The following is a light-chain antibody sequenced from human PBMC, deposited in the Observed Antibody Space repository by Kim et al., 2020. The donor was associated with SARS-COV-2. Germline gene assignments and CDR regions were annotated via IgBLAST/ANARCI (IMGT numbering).Light chain of an antibody. V-gene: IGKV1-39*01. J-gene: IGKJ1*01. Sequence: DIQMTQSPSSLSGSVGDRVTITCRASQSISRYLNWYQQKPGKAPKIVIYAASNLQSGVPSRFSGSGSGTDFTLTISSLQPEDIATYFCQQSYSSITWTFGQGTKVDIK. CDR3: QQSYSSITWT. CDR2: AAS. CDR1: QSISRY.